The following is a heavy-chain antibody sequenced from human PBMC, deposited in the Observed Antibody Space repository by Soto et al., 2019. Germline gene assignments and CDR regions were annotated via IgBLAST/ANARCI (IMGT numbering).Heavy chain of an antibody. D-gene: IGHD3-3*01. CDR1: GFTFSSYG. CDR2: ISYDGSNK. J-gene: IGHJ6*02. Sequence: PGGSLRLSCAASGFTFSSYGMHWVRQAPGKGLAWVAVISYDGSNKYYADSVKGRFTISSGNSKNTLYLQMDSLRAEDTAVYYCAKDGHYYDFWSGYYGDGMDVWGQGTTVTVSS. V-gene: IGHV3-30*18. CDR3: AKDGHYYDFWSGYYGDGMDV.